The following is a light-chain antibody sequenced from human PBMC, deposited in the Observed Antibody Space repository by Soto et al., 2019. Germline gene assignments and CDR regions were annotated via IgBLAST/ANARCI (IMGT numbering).Light chain of an antibody. V-gene: IGKV3-11*01. CDR3: QQRSNWPPYT. CDR2: DAS. CDR1: ESVSSY. Sequence: EIVLTQSPATLSLSPGERATLSCRASESVSSYLVWYQKQPGQAPRLLIYDASKRANGIPARFSGSGSGTDLTLTISSLEPEDSAVYYCQQRSNWPPYTFGQGTKVDIK. J-gene: IGKJ2*01.